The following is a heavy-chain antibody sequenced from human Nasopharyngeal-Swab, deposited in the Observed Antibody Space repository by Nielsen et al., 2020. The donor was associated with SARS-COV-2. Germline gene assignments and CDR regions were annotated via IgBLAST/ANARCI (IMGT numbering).Heavy chain of an antibody. Sequence: GGSLRLSCAASGLTFSRFDMHWVRQAKGKGLEWVSAIGTAGDTYYPGSVKGRFTISRENAKNSLYLQMNSLRAGDTAVYYCAIGFCTNGVCFPFHYWGQGTLVTVSS. J-gene: IGHJ4*02. V-gene: IGHV3-13*04. CDR2: IGTAGDT. CDR1: GLTFSRFD. D-gene: IGHD2-8*01. CDR3: AIGFCTNGVCFPFHY.